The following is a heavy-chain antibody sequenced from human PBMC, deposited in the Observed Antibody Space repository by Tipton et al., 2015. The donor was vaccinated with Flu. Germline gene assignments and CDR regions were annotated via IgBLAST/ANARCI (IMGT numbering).Heavy chain of an antibody. V-gene: IGHV3-23*01. CDR3: ARYISPLGIGWFAP. D-gene: IGHD5-18*01. CDR2: ISVGGIRT. CDR1: GFTFSSCA. J-gene: IGHJ5*02. Sequence: SLRLSCAASGFTFSSCAMTWVRQAPGKGLEWVSGISVGGIRTYDADSVKGRFKISRDDSKNTLYLQMNNLRAEDTAIYFCARYISPLGIGWFAPWGQGTLVTVSS.